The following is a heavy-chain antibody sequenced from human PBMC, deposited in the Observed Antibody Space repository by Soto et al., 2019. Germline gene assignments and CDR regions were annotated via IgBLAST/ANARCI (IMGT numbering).Heavy chain of an antibody. V-gene: IGHV3-11*06. Sequence: GGSLRLSCAASGFTFSDYYMSWIRQAPGKGLEWVSYISSSSSYTNYADSVKGRFTISRDNAKNSLYLQMNSLRAEDTAVYYCAIDTYYDSWSGYQFDYWGQGTLVTVSS. CDR3: AIDTYYDSWSGYQFDY. CDR1: GFTFSDYY. D-gene: IGHD3-3*01. J-gene: IGHJ4*02. CDR2: ISSSSSYT.